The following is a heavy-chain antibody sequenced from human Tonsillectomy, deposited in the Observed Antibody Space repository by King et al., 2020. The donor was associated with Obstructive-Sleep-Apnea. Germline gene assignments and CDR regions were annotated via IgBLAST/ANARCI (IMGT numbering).Heavy chain of an antibody. CDR1: GFTISSYW. Sequence: VQLVQSGGGLVQPGGSLRLSCAASGFTISSYWMHWVRQSPGKGLLWVSRISSDGSVTTYADFVKGRFTVSRDDAKNTLYLQMNSLRADDTAVYYCVRAVAGFGDYWGQGTLVTVSS. V-gene: IGHV3-74*02. CDR3: VRAVAGFGDY. J-gene: IGHJ4*02. D-gene: IGHD6-19*01. CDR2: ISSDGSVT.